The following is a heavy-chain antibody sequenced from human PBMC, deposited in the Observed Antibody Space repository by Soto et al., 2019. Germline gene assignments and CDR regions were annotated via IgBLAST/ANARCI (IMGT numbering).Heavy chain of an antibody. CDR3: ARNSGYDLLSFDI. CDR1: GGSISSYY. D-gene: IGHD5-12*01. J-gene: IGHJ3*02. Sequence: PSETLSLTCTVSGGSISSYYWSWIRQPPGKGLEWIGYIYYSGSTNYNPSLKSRVTISVDTSKNQFSLKLSSVTAADTAVYYCARNSGYDLLSFDIWGQGTMVTVSS. CDR2: IYYSGST. V-gene: IGHV4-59*01.